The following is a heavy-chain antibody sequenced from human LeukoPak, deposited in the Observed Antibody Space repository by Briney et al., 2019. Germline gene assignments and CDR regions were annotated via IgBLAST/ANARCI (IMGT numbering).Heavy chain of an antibody. V-gene: IGHV3-23*01. CDR2: ISGSGGST. CDR3: AKDLAVDDAFDI. D-gene: IGHD5-24*01. J-gene: IGHJ3*02. CDR1: GFTFSSYA. Sequence: PGGSLRLSCAASGFTFSSYAMSWVRQAPGKGLEWVSAISGSGGSTYYADSVKGRFTISRDNSKNTLYLQMNSLRAEVTAVYYCAKDLAVDDAFDIWGQGTMVTVSS.